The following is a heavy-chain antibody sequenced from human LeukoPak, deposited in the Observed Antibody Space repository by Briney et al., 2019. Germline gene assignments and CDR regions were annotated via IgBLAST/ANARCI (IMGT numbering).Heavy chain of an antibody. V-gene: IGHV3-48*03. CDR2: ITTSGTST. Sequence: GGSLRLSCATSGFTFSSYEMNWVRQAPGKGLEGISYITTSGTSTYCADSVKGRFTISRDNGKTALSLQMNSLRAEDTAVYYCVVHSATSCYWGQGTLVTVSS. D-gene: IGHD1-26*01. CDR1: GFTFSSYE. CDR3: VVHSATSCY. J-gene: IGHJ4*02.